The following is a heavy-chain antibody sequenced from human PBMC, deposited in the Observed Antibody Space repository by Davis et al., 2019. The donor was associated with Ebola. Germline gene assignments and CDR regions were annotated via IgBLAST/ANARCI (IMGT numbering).Heavy chain of an antibody. CDR1: GFTFDDYA. J-gene: IGHJ4*02. D-gene: IGHD3-22*01. CDR3: AKTSYYYDSSGWYYFDY. CDR2: ISWNSGSI. Sequence: PGGSLRLSCAASGFTFDDYAMHWVRQAPGKGLEWVSGISWNSGSIGYADSVKGRFTISRDNAKNSLYLQMNSLRAEDTALYYCAKTSYYYDSSGWYYFDYWGQGTLVTVSS. V-gene: IGHV3-9*01.